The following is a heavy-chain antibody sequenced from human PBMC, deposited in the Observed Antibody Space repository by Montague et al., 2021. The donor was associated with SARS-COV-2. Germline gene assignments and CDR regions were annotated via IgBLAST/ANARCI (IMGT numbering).Heavy chain of an antibody. CDR3: ARLAAPGTKDWFDP. J-gene: IGHJ5*02. D-gene: IGHD6-19*01. V-gene: IGHV2-70*11. CDR2: IDWXDDK. Sequence: PALVKPTQTLTLTCTLSGFSLITAGVSVAWIRQSPGKPLEWLARIDWXDDKHYTTSLQTRLTISKDTSKDQVVLTMTNMDPADTAMYYCARLAAPGTKDWFDPWGQGVLVTVSS. CDR1: GFSLITAGVS.